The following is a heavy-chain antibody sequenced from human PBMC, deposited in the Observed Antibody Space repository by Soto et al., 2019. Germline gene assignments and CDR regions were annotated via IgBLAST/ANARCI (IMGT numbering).Heavy chain of an antibody. CDR3: ARVPGVVVSADDAFDI. Sequence: QVQLQESGPGLVKPSGTLSLTCAVSGGSVSSSNWWSWVRQSPGKGLEWMGEIYHSGSAHYNPSLKSRATISLYKSKNQFSLRLTSVTAADTAVSYCARVPGVVVSADDAFDIWGPGTRVIVSS. J-gene: IGHJ3*02. D-gene: IGHD2-21*02. CDR2: IYHSGSA. V-gene: IGHV4-4*02. CDR1: GGSVSSSNW.